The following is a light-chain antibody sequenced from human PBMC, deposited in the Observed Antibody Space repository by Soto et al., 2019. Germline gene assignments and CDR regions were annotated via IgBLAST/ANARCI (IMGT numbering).Light chain of an antibody. Sequence: EIELTQSPATLSLSPGERATLSCRASQTVSSYLAWYQQKPGQAPRLLIYDASNRATGITARFSGSGSETDFTLTISSLKPEDFAVYYCQQRTYWPTFGQGTRLEIK. CDR3: QQRTYWPT. V-gene: IGKV3-11*01. CDR2: DAS. CDR1: QTVSSY. J-gene: IGKJ5*01.